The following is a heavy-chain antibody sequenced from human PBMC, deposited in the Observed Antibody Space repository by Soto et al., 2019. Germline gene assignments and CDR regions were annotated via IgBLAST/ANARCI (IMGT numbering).Heavy chain of an antibody. Sequence: GGSLRLSCAASGFTFSSYAMSWVRQAPGKGLEWVSAISGSGGSTYYADSVKGRFTISRDNSKNTLYLQMNSLRAEDTAVYYCAKDHVLPAAMFAVAGNFDYWGQGTLVTVSS. V-gene: IGHV3-23*01. CDR2: ISGSGGST. D-gene: IGHD2-2*01. CDR1: GFTFSSYA. J-gene: IGHJ4*02. CDR3: AKDHVLPAAMFAVAGNFDY.